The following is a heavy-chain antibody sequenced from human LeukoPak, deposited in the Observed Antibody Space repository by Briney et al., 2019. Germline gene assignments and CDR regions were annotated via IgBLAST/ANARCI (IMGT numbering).Heavy chain of an antibody. D-gene: IGHD2-21*01. CDR2: IYSSGST. Sequence: SETLSLTCTVSGGSISSGMSYWGWIRQPPGKGLEWIGTIYSSGSTYYNPSLKSRVTISVDTSKNQFSLNLSSVTAADTAVYYCARRAYGLAFEYWGPGTPVTVSS. CDR1: GGSISSGMSY. V-gene: IGHV4-39*01. CDR3: ARRAYGLAFEY. J-gene: IGHJ4*02.